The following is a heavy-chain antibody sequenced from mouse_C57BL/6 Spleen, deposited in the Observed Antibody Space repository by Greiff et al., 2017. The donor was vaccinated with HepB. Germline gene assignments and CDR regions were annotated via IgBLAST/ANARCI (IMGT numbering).Heavy chain of an antibody. CDR2: IWSDGST. J-gene: IGHJ3*01. V-gene: IGHV2-6-1*01. CDR3: ARHLSYDYDATWFAY. D-gene: IGHD2-4*01. Sequence: QVQLKESGPGLVAPSQSLSITCTVSGFSLTSYGVHWVRQPPGKGLEWLVVIWSDGSTTYNSALKSRLSISKDNSKSQVFLKMNSLQTDDTAMYYCARHLSYDYDATWFAYWGQGTLVTVSA. CDR1: GFSLTSYG.